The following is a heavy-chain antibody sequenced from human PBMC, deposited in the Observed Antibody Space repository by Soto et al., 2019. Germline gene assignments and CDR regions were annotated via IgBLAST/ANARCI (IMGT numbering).Heavy chain of an antibody. Sequence: SETVSLTCAVSGASVRSYHWSWIRQAAGKGLEWIGRVQMSGTTNYNPSLKTRVTMSLDTSKNEVSLRMTSVTAADTAVYFCAKDRSTMRWFDPWGQGILVTVSS. CDR1: GASVRSYH. D-gene: IGHD1-1*01. CDR3: AKDRSTMRWFDP. CDR2: VQMSGTT. J-gene: IGHJ5*02. V-gene: IGHV4-4*07.